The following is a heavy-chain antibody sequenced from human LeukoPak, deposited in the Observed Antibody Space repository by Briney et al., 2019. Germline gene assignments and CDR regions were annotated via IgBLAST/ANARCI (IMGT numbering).Heavy chain of an antibody. CDR1: GFTFSSYA. J-gene: IGHJ4*02. CDR3: ARGQGRDGYNWFDY. CDR2: IPYDGSNK. D-gene: IGHD5-24*01. V-gene: IGHV3-30-3*01. Sequence: GGSLRLSCAASGFTFSSYAMHWVRQAPGKGLEWVAVIPYDGSNKYYADSVKGRFTISRDNSKNTLYLQMNSLRAEDTAVYYCARGQGRDGYNWFDYWGQGTLVTVSS.